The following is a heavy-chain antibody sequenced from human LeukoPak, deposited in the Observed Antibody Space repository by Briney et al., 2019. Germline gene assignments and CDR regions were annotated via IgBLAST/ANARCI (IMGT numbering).Heavy chain of an antibody. Sequence: GGSLRLSCAASGITFSSYSMNWVRQAPGKGLEWVSSISSSSSYIYYADSVKGRFTISRDNAKNSLYLQMNSLRAEDTAVYYCARDRGRGSYYYYYGMDVWGQGTTVTVSS. V-gene: IGHV3-21*01. CDR2: ISSSSSYI. J-gene: IGHJ6*02. CDR3: ARDRGRGSYYYYYGMDV. CDR1: GITFSSYS. D-gene: IGHD3-16*01.